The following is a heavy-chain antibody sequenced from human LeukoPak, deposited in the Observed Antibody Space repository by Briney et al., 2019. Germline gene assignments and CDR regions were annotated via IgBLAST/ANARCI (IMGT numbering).Heavy chain of an antibody. D-gene: IGHD4-23*01. CDR2: ISAYNGNT. Sequence: GASVKVSCKASGYTFTSYGISWVRQAPGQGLEWMGWISAYNGNTNYAQKLQGRGTMTTDTSTSTAYMELRSLRSDDTAVYYCARMDYGGNPYYFDYWGQGTLVTVSS. V-gene: IGHV1-18*01. CDR1: GYTFTSYG. J-gene: IGHJ4*02. CDR3: ARMDYGGNPYYFDY.